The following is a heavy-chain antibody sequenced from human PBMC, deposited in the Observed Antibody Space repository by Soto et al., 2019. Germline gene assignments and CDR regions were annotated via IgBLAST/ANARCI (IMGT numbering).Heavy chain of an antibody. CDR2: IYHSGST. Sequence: PSETLSLTCAVSGGSISSSDWWSWVRQPPGKGLEWIGEIYHSGSTNYNPSLKSRVTISIDKSKNQFSLKLSSVTAADTGVYYFARVPSTRPEYTSTWLKIFDYWGQGPLVTVS. J-gene: IGHJ4*02. V-gene: IGHV4-4*02. D-gene: IGHD6-13*01. CDR1: GGSISSSDW. CDR3: ARVPSTRPEYTSTWLKIFDY.